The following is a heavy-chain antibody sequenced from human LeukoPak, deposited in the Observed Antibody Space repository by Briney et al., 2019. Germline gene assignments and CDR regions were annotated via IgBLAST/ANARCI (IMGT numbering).Heavy chain of an antibody. D-gene: IGHD4-17*01. Sequence: SETLSLTCTVSGGSISSYYWGWIRQPPGKGLEWIGYIYYSGSTNYNPSLKSRVTISVDTSKNQFSLKLSSVTAADTAVYYCARGGHDYGDYVFDYWGQGTLVTVSS. CDR2: IYYSGST. CDR3: ARGGHDYGDYVFDY. J-gene: IGHJ4*02. CDR1: GGSISSYY. V-gene: IGHV4-59*01.